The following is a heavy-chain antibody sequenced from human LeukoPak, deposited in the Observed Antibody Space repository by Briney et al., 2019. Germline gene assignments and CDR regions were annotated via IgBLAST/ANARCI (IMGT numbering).Heavy chain of an antibody. CDR1: GFTFSSYG. D-gene: IGHD3-10*01. Sequence: GSLRLSCAASGFTFSSYGMHWVRQAPGKGLEWVAFIRYDGSNKYYADSVKGRFTISRDNSKNTLYLQMNSLRAEDTAVYNCARANYGSGSSDYWGQGTLVTVSS. J-gene: IGHJ4*02. CDR3: ARANYGSGSSDY. V-gene: IGHV3-30*02. CDR2: IRYDGSNK.